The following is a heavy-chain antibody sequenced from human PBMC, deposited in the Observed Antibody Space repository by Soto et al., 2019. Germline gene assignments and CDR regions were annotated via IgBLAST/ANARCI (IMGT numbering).Heavy chain of an antibody. CDR2: IIPIFKTP. Sequence: SVKVSCKASGYTFTSYAISWVRQAPGQGLEWMGGIIPIFKTPTYAQRFQGRITITADESTSTVYMELSSLKSDDTAVYYCANSYCGGDCYSPFDYWGQGTLVTVSS. V-gene: IGHV1-69*13. J-gene: IGHJ4*02. CDR3: ANSYCGGDCYSPFDY. D-gene: IGHD2-21*02. CDR1: GYTFTSYA.